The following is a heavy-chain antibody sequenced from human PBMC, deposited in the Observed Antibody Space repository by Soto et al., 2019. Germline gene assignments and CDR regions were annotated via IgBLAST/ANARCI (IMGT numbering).Heavy chain of an antibody. J-gene: IGHJ6*02. CDR1: GGSLSVYY. V-gene: IGHV4-34*01. CDR3: ARGNITIFGPMYYYYYGMDV. Sequence: SEPRSLTCAVYGGSLSVYYWSWIRHPPGKGLEWIGEINHSGSTNYNPSLKSRVTISVDTSKNQFSLKLSSVTAADTAVYYCARGNITIFGPMYYYYYGMDVWGQGTTVTVSS. D-gene: IGHD3-3*01. CDR2: INHSGST.